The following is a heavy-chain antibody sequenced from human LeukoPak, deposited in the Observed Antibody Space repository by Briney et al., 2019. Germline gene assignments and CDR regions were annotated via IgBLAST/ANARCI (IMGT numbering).Heavy chain of an antibody. CDR1: GFTFSSYE. CDR3: ARESTAVVMYNWFDP. J-gene: IGHJ5*02. V-gene: IGHV3-48*03. CDR2: ISSSGSTI. Sequence: PGGSLRLSCAASGFTFSSYEMNWVRQAPGKGLEWVSYISSSGSTIYYADSVKGRFTISRDNAKNSLYLQMNSLRAEDTAVYYCARESTAVVMYNWFDPWGQGTLVTVSS. D-gene: IGHD5-18*01.